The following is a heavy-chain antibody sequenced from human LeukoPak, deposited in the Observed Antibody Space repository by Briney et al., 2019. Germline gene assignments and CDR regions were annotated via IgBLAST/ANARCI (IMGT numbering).Heavy chain of an antibody. Sequence: AGGSLRLSCAASGFTFSNAWMSWVRQAPGKELEWVGRIKSKSDGGTTDYAAPVKGRFAISRDDSKNTLYLQMNSLKTEDTAVYYCATDKGARDYWGQGTLVTVSS. D-gene: IGHD4/OR15-4a*01. CDR2: IKSKSDGGTT. CDR3: ATDKGARDY. V-gene: IGHV3-15*01. CDR1: GFTFSNAW. J-gene: IGHJ4*02.